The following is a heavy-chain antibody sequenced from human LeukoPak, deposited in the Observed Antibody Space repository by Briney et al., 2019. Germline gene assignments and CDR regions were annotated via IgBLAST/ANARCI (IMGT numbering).Heavy chain of an antibody. J-gene: IGHJ6*02. V-gene: IGHV1-18*01. Sequence: ASVKVSCKASGYTFTSYGISWVRQAPGQGLEWMGWISAYNGNTNYAQQLQGRVTMTTDTSTSTAYMELRSLRSDDTAVYYCARDLKFTNITGTTFYYYYGMDVWGQGTTVTVSS. CDR2: ISAYNGNT. D-gene: IGHD1-7*01. CDR1: GYTFTSYG. CDR3: ARDLKFTNITGTTFYYYYGMDV.